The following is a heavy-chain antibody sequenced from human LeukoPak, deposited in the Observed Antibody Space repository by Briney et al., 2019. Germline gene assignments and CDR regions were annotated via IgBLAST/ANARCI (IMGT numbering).Heavy chain of an antibody. V-gene: IGHV3-23*01. CDR1: GFTFSTYA. J-gene: IGHJ4*02. CDR3: AKPSLEVNGDYFDY. D-gene: IGHD1-1*01. CDR2: ISGSGVST. Sequence: GGSLRLSCAASGFTFSTYAMSWVRQAPGKGLEWVSTISGSGVSTYYADSVKGRFTISRDNSNNTLYLQMNSLRAEDTAVYYCAKPSLEVNGDYFDYWGQGTLVTVSS.